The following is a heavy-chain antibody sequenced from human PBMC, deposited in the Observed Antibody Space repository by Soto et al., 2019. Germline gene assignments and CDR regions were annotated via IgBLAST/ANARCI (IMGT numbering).Heavy chain of an antibody. CDR3: AKDSGAAGTDY. CDR2: ISYDGSNK. CDR1: GFTFSSYG. D-gene: IGHD6-13*01. Sequence: PGGSLRLSCAASGFTFSSYGMHWVRQAPGKGLEWVAVISYDGSNKYYADSVKGRFTISRDNSKNTLYLQMNSLRAEDTAVYYCAKDSGAAGTDYWGQGTLVTVSS. V-gene: IGHV3-30*18. J-gene: IGHJ4*02.